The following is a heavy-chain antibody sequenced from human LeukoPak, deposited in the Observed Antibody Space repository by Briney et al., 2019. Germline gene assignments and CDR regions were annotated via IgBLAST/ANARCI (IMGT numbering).Heavy chain of an antibody. J-gene: IGHJ4*02. D-gene: IGHD2-2*01. Sequence: GGSPRLSCAASGFTFSSYSMNWVRQAPGKGLEWVSSISSSSSYIYYADSVKGRFTISRDNAKNSLYLQMNSLRAEDTAVYYCASGYCSSTSCNFDYWGQGTLVTVSS. CDR3: ASGYCSSTSCNFDY. CDR2: ISSSSSYI. V-gene: IGHV3-21*01. CDR1: GFTFSSYS.